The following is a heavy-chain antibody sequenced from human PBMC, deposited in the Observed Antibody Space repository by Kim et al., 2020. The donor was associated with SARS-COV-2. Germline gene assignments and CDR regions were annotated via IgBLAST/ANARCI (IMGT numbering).Heavy chain of an antibody. CDR2: TYYSGNT. J-gene: IGHJ6*03. D-gene: IGHD6-19*01. Sequence: SETLSLTCTVSGGSLSSSSYIWGWIRQPPGKGLEWIGTTYYSGNTYYNPSLKSRVTLFVDTSKNQFSLKLGSVTAADTAVYYCARHQRYSRVWYVAFFSYYMDIGGKETTINVSS. CDR1: GGSLSSSSYI. V-gene: IGHV4-39*01. CDR3: ARHQRYSRVWYVAFFSYYMDI.